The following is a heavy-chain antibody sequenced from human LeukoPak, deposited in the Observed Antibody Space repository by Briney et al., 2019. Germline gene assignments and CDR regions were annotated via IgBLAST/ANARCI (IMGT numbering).Heavy chain of an antibody. CDR1: GFTVSSKY. CDR3: ARESSGWLQLFDY. J-gene: IGHJ4*02. D-gene: IGHD5-24*01. Sequence: GGSLTLSCAASGFTVSSKYMSWVSQAPGKELEWVSVIYSGGSTYYADSVKGRFTISRDNSKNTVYLQMNSLRAEDTAVYYCARESSGWLQLFDYWGQGTLVTVSS. V-gene: IGHV3-66*01. CDR2: IYSGGST.